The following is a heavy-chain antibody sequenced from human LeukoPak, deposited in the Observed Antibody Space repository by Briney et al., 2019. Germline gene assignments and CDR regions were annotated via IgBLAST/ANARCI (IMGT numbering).Heavy chain of an antibody. J-gene: IGHJ4*02. CDR1: GFTFSSYS. CDR2: ISSSSSYI. CDR3: ARDLYLGYCSSTSCHDFDY. Sequence: GGSLRLSCAASGFTFSSYSMNWVRQAPGKGLEWVSSISSSSSYIYYADSVKGRFTISRDNAKNSLYLQMNSLRAEDTAVYYCARDLYLGYCSSTSCHDFDYWGQGTLVTVSS. V-gene: IGHV3-21*01. D-gene: IGHD2-2*01.